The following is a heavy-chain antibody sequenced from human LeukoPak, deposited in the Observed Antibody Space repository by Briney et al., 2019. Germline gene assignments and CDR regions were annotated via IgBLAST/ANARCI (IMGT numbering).Heavy chain of an antibody. Sequence: RASVKVSFKSSGYSFTSHYMHWVRQAPGQGLEWMGLIYPSGTRTLYGQRFRGRVTMTRDTSMSTDYMELSNLRSDDTAVYYCARDKSNEDKVWWLDPWGQGTLVIVSS. V-gene: IGHV1-46*01. CDR3: ARDKSNEDKVWWLDP. J-gene: IGHJ5*02. CDR2: IYPSGTRT. D-gene: IGHD2-8*01. CDR1: GYSFTSHY.